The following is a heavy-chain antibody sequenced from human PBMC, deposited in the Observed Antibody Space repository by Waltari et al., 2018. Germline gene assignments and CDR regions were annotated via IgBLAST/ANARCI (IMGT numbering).Heavy chain of an antibody. J-gene: IGHJ4*02. V-gene: IGHV1-8*01. CDR1: GSPFTSYD. CDR3: AIRLYYYDSSGYDY. D-gene: IGHD3-22*01. CDR2: MKPNSGNT. Sequence: QVQLVQSGAEVKKPGASVKVSCQASGSPFTSYDINWVRQATGQGLEWMGWMKPNSGNTGYAQKFQGRVTMTRNTSISTAYMELSSLRSEDTAVYYCAIRLYYYDSSGYDYWGQGTLVTVSS.